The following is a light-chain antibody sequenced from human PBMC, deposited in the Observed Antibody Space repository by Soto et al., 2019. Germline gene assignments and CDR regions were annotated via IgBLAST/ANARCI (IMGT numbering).Light chain of an antibody. V-gene: IGKV1-39*01. J-gene: IGKJ4*01. CDR2: FAS. CDR1: QSIRNY. Sequence: DIQMTQSPSSLSASVGDRVTITCRASQSIRNYLNWYQQKPGKAPKLLIDFASSLQSGVPSRFSGSGSGTDFTLTITSLQPADSAIYYCQQTYNTPLTFGGGTKVDIK. CDR3: QQTYNTPLT.